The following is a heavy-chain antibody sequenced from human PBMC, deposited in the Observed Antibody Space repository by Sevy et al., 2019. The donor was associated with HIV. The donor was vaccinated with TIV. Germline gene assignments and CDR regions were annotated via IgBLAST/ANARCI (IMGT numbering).Heavy chain of an antibody. J-gene: IGHJ5*02. CDR1: GFTLSADW. CDR2: INSDGAAT. D-gene: IGHD3-10*01. V-gene: IGHV3-74*01. Sequence: GGSLRLSCAASGFTLSADWMHWVRQTPGKGLVCVSRINSDGAATHYADSVKGRFIISRDNGKNSLYLQMNSLRVEDKGLYYCTRGTRGVVQSWGQGTLVTVSS. CDR3: TRGTRGVVQS.